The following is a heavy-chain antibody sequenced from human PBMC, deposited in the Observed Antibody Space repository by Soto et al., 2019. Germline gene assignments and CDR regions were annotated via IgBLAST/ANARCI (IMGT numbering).Heavy chain of an antibody. CDR2: ISGSGSTT. D-gene: IGHD3-10*01. Sequence: PGGSLRLSCAASRFTFSNYAMSWVRQAPGKGLEWVSAISGSGSTTYSADSVKGRFTISRDNSKNTLYLQMNSLRAEDTAVYYCAKVSWDVITLVRGVIGYAFDIWGQGTMVTGSS. CDR3: AKVSWDVITLVRGVIGYAFDI. J-gene: IGHJ3*02. V-gene: IGHV3-23*01. CDR1: RFTFSNYA.